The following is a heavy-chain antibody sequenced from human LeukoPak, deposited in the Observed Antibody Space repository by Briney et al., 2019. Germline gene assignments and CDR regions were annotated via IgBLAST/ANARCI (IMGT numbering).Heavy chain of an antibody. Sequence: PGGSLTLSCAASGFTFSDYYMSWIRQPPGKGLEWVSYISNSGSTIYYPDPLKGRFTISRDNAKNSLYLQMNSLRAEDTAVYYCAREGSRYFDWLVYSFYYYDDKDVWGKGTMVTVSS. CDR1: GFTFSDYY. CDR2: ISNSGSTI. V-gene: IGHV3-11*01. J-gene: IGHJ6*03. D-gene: IGHD3-9*01. CDR3: AREGSRYFDWLVYSFYYYDDKDV.